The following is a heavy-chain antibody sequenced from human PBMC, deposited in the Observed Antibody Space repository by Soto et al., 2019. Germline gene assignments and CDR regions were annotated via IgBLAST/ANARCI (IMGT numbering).Heavy chain of an antibody. Sequence: QVQLVQSGAEVKMPGSSVKVSCKASGGTFSSYAISWVRQAPGQGLEWMGGIIPIFGTANYAQKFQGRVTITADESTSTAYMELSSLRSEDTAVYYCARGPLGADYYYYGIDVSGQGTTVTVSS. D-gene: IGHD3-3*01. J-gene: IGHJ6*02. CDR1: GGTFSSYA. CDR3: ARGPLGADYYYYGIDV. CDR2: IIPIFGTA. V-gene: IGHV1-69*01.